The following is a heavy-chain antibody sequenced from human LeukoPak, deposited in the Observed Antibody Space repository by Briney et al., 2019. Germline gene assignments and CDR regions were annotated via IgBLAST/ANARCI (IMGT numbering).Heavy chain of an antibody. CDR2: ISYDGSNK. V-gene: IGHV3-30*04. J-gene: IGHJ6*03. Sequence: QPGGSLRLSCAASGFTFSSYAMHWVRQAPGKGLEWVAVISYDGSNKYYADSVKGRFTISRDNSKNTLYLQMNSLRAEDTAVYYCAREIRYGSSWYYYYYYMDVWGKGTTVTVSS. CDR1: GFTFSSYA. CDR3: AREIRYGSSWYYYYYYMDV. D-gene: IGHD6-13*01.